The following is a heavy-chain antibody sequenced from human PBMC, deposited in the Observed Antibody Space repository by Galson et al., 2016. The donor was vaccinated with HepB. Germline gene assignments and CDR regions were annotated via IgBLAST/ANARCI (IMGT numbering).Heavy chain of an antibody. Sequence: TLSLTCTVSGGSISSGGYSWSWIRQPPGKGLEWIGYIFHSGSTYYNPSLKSRVTISVDRSKNQFSLNLSSVTAADTAVYYCARGVHYDTSKLDYWGQGTLATVSS. CDR2: IFHSGST. CDR3: ARGVHYDTSKLDY. D-gene: IGHD3-22*01. V-gene: IGHV4-30-2*01. CDR1: GGSISSGGYS. J-gene: IGHJ4*02.